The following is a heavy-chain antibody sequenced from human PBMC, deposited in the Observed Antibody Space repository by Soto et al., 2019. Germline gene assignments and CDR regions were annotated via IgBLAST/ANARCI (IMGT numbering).Heavy chain of an antibody. CDR1: GFTYTNYG. CDR3: ARDRANGFDP. CDR2: IWYDGSKK. Sequence: QVQVVESGGGVVQPGRSLRLSCAVSGFTYTNYGMHWVRQAPGKGLEWVAVIWYDGSKKYYLDSVKGRFTISRDNSKNTLDLEMNDLRAEDTAVYYCARDRANGFDPWGQGTLVTVSS. J-gene: IGHJ5*02. V-gene: IGHV3-33*01.